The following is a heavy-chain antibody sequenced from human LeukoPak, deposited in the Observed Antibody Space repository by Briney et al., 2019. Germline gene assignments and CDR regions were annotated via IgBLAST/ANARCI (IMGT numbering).Heavy chain of an antibody. CDR1: GFTFSDFA. CDR3: ARPEVPAAIHYFQY. V-gene: IGHV3-30*04. D-gene: IGHD2-2*01. J-gene: IGHJ4*02. CDR2: ISYDGTKR. Sequence: GGSLRLSCAASGFTFSDFAMHWGRQAPGQGLEWVAVISYDGTKRYYADSVKGRFTISRDSAKNTVFLEMNSLKSEDTALYFCARPEVPAAIHYFQYWGQGTLVTVSS.